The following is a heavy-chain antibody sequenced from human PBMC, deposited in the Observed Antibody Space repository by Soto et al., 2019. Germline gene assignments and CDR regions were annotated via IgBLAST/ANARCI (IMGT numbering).Heavy chain of an antibody. D-gene: IGHD6-13*01. CDR3: ARDKRYSSSWQKTEKYYYYYYGMDV. V-gene: IGHV3-33*01. Sequence: PGGSLRLSCAASGFTFSSYGMHCVRQAPGKGLEWVAVIWYDGSNKYYADSVKGRFTISRDNSKNTLYLQMNRLRAEDTAGYYCARDKRYSSSWQKTEKYYYYYYGMDVWGQGTTVTVSS. CDR1: GFTFSSYG. CDR2: IWYDGSNK. J-gene: IGHJ6*02.